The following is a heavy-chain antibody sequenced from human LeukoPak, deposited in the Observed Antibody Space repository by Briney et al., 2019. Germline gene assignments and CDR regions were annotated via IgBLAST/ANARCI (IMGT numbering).Heavy chain of an antibody. Sequence: ASVKVSCKASGYTFTSYGISWVRQAPGQGLEWMGWISAYNGNTNYAQKLQGRVTMTTDTSTSTAYMELRSLRSDDTAVYYCARDKDTITFGGVIVYWGQGTLVTVSS. D-gene: IGHD3-16*02. CDR3: ARDKDTITFGGVIVY. CDR2: ISAYNGNT. J-gene: IGHJ4*02. CDR1: GYTFTSYG. V-gene: IGHV1-18*01.